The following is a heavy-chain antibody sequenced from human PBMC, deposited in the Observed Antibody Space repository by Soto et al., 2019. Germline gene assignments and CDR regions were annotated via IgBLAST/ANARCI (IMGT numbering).Heavy chain of an antibody. CDR3: VRVGGGIGNHLDS. V-gene: IGHV4-59*12. CDR1: NGSISGFY. Sequence: PSETLSLTCSVPNGSISGFYWTWIRQPPGKILEWIGYIHYSGRTDYNPSLTSRATMSVDTSKNQFSLNLKSITAADTAVYYCVRVGGGIGNHLDSGGRGTLVTVSS. CDR2: IHYSGRT. D-gene: IGHD3-10*01. J-gene: IGHJ4*02.